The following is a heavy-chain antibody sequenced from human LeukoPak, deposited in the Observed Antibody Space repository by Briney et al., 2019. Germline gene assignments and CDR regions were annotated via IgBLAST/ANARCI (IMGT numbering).Heavy chain of an antibody. CDR2: IYYSGSTYSGST. CDR1: GGSISSSTYY. V-gene: IGHV4-39*01. CDR3: ARHNPYFDY. D-gene: IGHD1-14*01. J-gene: IGHJ4*02. Sequence: KPSETLSLTCTVSGGSISSSTYYWGWIRQPPGKGLEWIGNIYYSGSTYSGSTYYNPSLKSRVSISVDTSKNQFSLKLSSVTAADTAVYYCARHNPYFDYWGQGALVTVSS.